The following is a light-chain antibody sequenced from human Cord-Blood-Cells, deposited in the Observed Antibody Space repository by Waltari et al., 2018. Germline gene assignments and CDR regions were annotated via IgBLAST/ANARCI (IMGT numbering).Light chain of an antibody. J-gene: IGKJ1*01. Sequence: DIQMTQSPSSLSASVGDRVTITCRASQSISSYLNWYQQKPGKAPKLLIYAASSLQSGVTSRFSVSGSGTDFTLTISSLQPEDFATYYCQQSDSTPWTFGQGTKVEIK. CDR3: QQSDSTPWT. CDR1: QSISSY. V-gene: IGKV1-39*01. CDR2: AAS.